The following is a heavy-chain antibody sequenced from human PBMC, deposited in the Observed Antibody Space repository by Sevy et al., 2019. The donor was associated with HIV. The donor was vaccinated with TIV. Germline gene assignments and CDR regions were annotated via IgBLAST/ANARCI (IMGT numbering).Heavy chain of an antibody. V-gene: IGHV4-59*01. Sequence: SETLSLTCTVSGGSISSYYWSWIRQPPGKGLEWIGYIYYSGSTNYNPSLKSRVTISVDTSKNQFSLKLSSVTAADTAVYYWARGGGVAGGVFFDIWGQGTMVTVSS. D-gene: IGHD2-15*01. CDR1: GGSISSYY. J-gene: IGHJ3*02. CDR2: IYYSGST. CDR3: ARGGGVAGGVFFDI.